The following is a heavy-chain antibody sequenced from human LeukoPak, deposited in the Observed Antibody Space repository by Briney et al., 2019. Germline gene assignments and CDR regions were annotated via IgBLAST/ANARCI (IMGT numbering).Heavy chain of an antibody. CDR2: ISGGSSPI. CDR1: GFTFSSYT. J-gene: IGHJ4*02. V-gene: IGHV3-48*02. Sequence: GGSLRLSCAASGFTFSSYTMNWVRQAPGKGLEWLSYISGGSSPIYYADSVKGRFTITRDDAKNSIYLQMNSLRDEDTAVYYCARDRDYASDCWGQGALVTVSS. CDR3: ARDRDYASDC. D-gene: IGHD4-17*01.